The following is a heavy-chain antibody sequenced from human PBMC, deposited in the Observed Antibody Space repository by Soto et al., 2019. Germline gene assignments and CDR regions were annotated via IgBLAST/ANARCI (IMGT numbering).Heavy chain of an antibody. CDR1: GYSFTSYW. Sequence: GESLKISCKGSGYSFTSYWISWVRQMPGKGLEWMGRIDPSDSYTNYSPSFQGHVTISADKPISTAYLQWSSLKASDTAMYYCARHWGYYYDSSGYSLDVWGQGTTVTVSS. V-gene: IGHV5-10-1*01. J-gene: IGHJ6*02. D-gene: IGHD3-22*01. CDR3: ARHWGYYYDSSGYSLDV. CDR2: IDPSDSYT.